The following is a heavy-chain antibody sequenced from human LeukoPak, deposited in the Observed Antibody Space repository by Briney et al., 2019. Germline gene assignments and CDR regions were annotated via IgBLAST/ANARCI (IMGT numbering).Heavy chain of an antibody. Sequence: GGSLRLSCAASGFTFTDYSMTWIRQAPGMGLEWVSYISSGATTKSYADSVRGRFTISRDNAKNSLYLQMNSLRAEDTAIYYCARDNLAAAGDDNFDIWGQGTMVTVSS. CDR1: GFTFTDYS. D-gene: IGHD6-13*01. CDR3: ARDNLAAAGDDNFDI. V-gene: IGHV3-11*04. CDR2: ISSGATTK. J-gene: IGHJ3*02.